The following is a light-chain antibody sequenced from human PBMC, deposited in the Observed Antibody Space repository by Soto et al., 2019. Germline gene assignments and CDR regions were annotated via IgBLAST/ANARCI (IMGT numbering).Light chain of an antibody. Sequence: QPVLTQSPSASASLAASVKLTCTLSSGHSSYAIAWHQQQPEKGPRYLMKLYSDGSHTKGDGIPDRFSGSSSGSERYLTISSLQSEDEADYYCQTWDTGHVVFGGGTKLTVL. CDR1: SGHSSYA. J-gene: IGLJ2*01. CDR2: LYSDGSH. CDR3: QTWDTGHVV. V-gene: IGLV4-69*01.